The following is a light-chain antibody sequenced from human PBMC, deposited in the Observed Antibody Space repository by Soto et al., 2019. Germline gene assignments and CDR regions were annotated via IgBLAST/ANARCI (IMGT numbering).Light chain of an antibody. J-gene: IGKJ1*01. Sequence: EIVLTQSPATLSLSPGERATLSCRASQSVSSYLAWYQQKPGQAPRLLIYDASNRATGIPARFSGSGSGTDFALTISRVEPEDFAIYFCQQYGSSPGTFGQGTKVGIK. V-gene: IGKV3-11*01. CDR3: QQYGSSPGT. CDR2: DAS. CDR1: QSVSSY.